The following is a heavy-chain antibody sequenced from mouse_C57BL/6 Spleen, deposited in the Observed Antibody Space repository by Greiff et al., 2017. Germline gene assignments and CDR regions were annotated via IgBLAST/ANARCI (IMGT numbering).Heavy chain of an antibody. CDR3: AREDGYYGPFAY. J-gene: IGHJ3*01. V-gene: IGHV1-84*01. Sequence: QLQESGPELVKPGASVKISCKASGYTFPDYYINWVKQRPGQGLEWIGWIYPGSGNTKYNEKVKGKATLTVDTSSSTAYMQLSSLTSEDSAGYCCAREDGYYGPFAYWGQGTLVTVSA. CDR2: IYPGSGNT. D-gene: IGHD2-3*01. CDR1: GYTFPDYY.